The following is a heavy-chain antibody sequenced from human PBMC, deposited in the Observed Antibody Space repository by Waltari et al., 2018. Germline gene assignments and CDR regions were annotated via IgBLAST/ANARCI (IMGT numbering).Heavy chain of an antibody. CDR2: VNGDGSST. CDR3: ARDEDNYYDSSGYIKH. CDR1: GFTFSDFW. D-gene: IGHD3-22*01. J-gene: IGHJ4*02. Sequence: EVQLVESGGGLVQPGGSLRLSCAASGFTFSDFWMNWVRQAPGEGLVWLSRVNGDGSSTTYADSVKGRFTVSRDNARKTMFLQMTSLRAEDTAVYYCARDEDNYYDSSGYIKHWGQGALVTVSS. V-gene: IGHV3-74*01.